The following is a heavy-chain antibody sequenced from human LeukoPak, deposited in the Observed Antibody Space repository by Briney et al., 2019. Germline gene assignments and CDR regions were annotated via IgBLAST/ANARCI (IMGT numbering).Heavy chain of an antibody. Sequence: GGSLRLSCAASGFTFSSYAMHWVRQAPGKGLERVAVISYDGSNKYYADSVKGRFTISRDNSKNTLYLQMNSLRAEDTAVYYCARDQYYDFWSGYSSAFDYWGQGTLVTVSS. CDR2: ISYDGSNK. CDR1: GFTFSSYA. V-gene: IGHV3-30*01. CDR3: ARDQYYDFWSGYSSAFDY. D-gene: IGHD3-3*01. J-gene: IGHJ4*02.